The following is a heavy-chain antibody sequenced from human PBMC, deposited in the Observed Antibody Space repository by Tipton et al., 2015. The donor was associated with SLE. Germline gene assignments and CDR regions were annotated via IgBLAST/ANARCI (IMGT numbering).Heavy chain of an antibody. V-gene: IGHV4-39*07. J-gene: IGHJ5*02. CDR3: ARLQWFRRGGWFDP. D-gene: IGHD3-10*01. Sequence: TLSLTCTVPGGSISSGSYYWSWIRQPAGKGLEWIGSIYYSGSTYYNPSLKSRVTISVDTSKNQFSLKLSSVTAADTAVYYCARLQWFRRGGWFDPWGQGTLVTVSS. CDR1: GGSISSGSYY. CDR2: IYYSGST.